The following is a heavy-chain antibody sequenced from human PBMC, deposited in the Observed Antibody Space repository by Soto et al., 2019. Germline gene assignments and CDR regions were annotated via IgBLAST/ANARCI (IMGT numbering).Heavy chain of an antibody. D-gene: IGHD3-10*01. CDR1: GDTFASLG. CDR2: ISAYNGNT. CDR3: ARDQESITDRILQY. J-gene: IGHJ4*02. V-gene: IGHV1-18*01. Sequence: ASVKVSCKASGDTFASLGFSWLRQSAGQGLEWLGWISAYNGNTHYAQKVRDRVTLTTDTSTNTAYMELRSLTSDDTAVYYCARDQESITDRILQYWGQGTRVTVSS.